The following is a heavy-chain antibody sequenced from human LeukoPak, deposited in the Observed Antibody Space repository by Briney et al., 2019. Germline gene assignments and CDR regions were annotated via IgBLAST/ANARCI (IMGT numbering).Heavy chain of an antibody. CDR2: IYYSGST. CDR3: ARGVWFGELLPYYFDY. CDR1: GGSISSYY. Sequence: KPSETLSLTCTVSGGSISSYYWSWIRQPPGKGLEWIGYIYYSGSTNYNPSLKSRVTISVDTSKNQFSLKLSSVTAADTAVYYCARGVWFGELLPYYFDYWGQGTLVTVSS. D-gene: IGHD3-10*01. J-gene: IGHJ4*02. V-gene: IGHV4-59*01.